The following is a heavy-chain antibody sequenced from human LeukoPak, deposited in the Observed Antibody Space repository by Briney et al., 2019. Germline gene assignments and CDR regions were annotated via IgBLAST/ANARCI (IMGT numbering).Heavy chain of an antibody. CDR3: AKDMGRTLLDYGDYTSGTAFDY. J-gene: IGHJ4*02. CDR2: ISWNSGSI. Sequence: GGSLRLSCAASGFTFDDYAMHWVRQATGKGLEWVSGISWNSGSIVYSASLQLPFTISRDNAMTSLYLQMHSLIAEDMALHYCAKDMGRTLLDYGDYTSGTAFDYWGQGTLVTVSS. CDR1: GFTFDDYA. D-gene: IGHD4-17*01. V-gene: IGHV3-9*03.